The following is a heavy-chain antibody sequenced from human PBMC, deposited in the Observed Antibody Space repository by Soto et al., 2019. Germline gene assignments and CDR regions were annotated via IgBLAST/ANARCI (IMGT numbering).Heavy chain of an antibody. CDR2: INWNDEST. V-gene: IGHV3-9*01. D-gene: IGHD6-19*01. CDR3: CKVSSSGWAVSFDS. J-gene: IGHJ4*02. Sequence: EVQLVESGGSLVQPGGSLRLSCTASGFNFKDYDMHWVRQPPGKGLEWVSGINWNDESTAYADSVKGRFAISRDNAKKSLYLQMNSLRPEDTAFYYCCKVSSSGWAVSFDSWGQGTLVAVSS. CDR1: GFNFKDYD.